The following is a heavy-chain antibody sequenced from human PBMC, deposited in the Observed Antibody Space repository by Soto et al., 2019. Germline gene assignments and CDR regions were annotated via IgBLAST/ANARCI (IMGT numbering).Heavy chain of an antibody. Sequence: SETLSLTCTVSGGSISSYYWSWIRQPPGMGLEWIGYIYYSGSTNYNPSLKSRVTISVDTSKNQFSLKLSSVTAADTAVYYCARAPRGNYADPSDFDYWGQGTLVTVSS. CDR3: ARAPRGNYADPSDFDY. CDR2: IYYSGST. J-gene: IGHJ4*02. V-gene: IGHV4-59*01. D-gene: IGHD3-16*01. CDR1: GGSISSYY.